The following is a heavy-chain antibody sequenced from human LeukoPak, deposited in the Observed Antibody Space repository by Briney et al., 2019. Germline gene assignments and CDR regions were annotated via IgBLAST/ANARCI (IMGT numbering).Heavy chain of an antibody. CDR3: ARVVRGVVNWFDP. CDR2: IYYSGST. V-gene: IGHV4-59*01. D-gene: IGHD3-10*02. Sequence: SETLSLTCTVSGGSISSYYWSWIRQPPGKGLDWIGYIYYSGSTNYNPSLKSRVTISVDTSKNQFSLKLSSVTAADTAVYYCARVVRGVVNWFDPWGQGTLVTVSS. J-gene: IGHJ5*02. CDR1: GGSISSYY.